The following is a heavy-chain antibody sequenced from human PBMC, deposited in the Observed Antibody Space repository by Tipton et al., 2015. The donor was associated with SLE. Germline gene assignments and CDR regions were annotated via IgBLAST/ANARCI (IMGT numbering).Heavy chain of an antibody. CDR2: INHSGST. J-gene: IGHJ6*02. V-gene: IGHV4-34*01. CDR1: GGSFSGYY. CDR3: ALSRAIYGMDF. Sequence: TLSLTCAVYGGSFSGYYWSWIRQPPGKGLEWIGEINHSGSTNYNPSLKSRVIISVDTSKNQFSLNLSSVTAADTAVYYCALSRAIYGMDFWGQGTTVTVS.